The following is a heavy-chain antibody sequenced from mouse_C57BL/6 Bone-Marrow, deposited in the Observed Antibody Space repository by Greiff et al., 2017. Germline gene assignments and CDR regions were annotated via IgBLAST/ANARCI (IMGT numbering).Heavy chain of an antibody. Sequence: VKLEESGPGLVAPSQSLSITCTVSGFSLTSYGVDWVRPSPGTGLEWLGVIWGVGCTNSTSALKSRLSISKDNSKSQVFLKMNSLQTDDTAMYYCASITFAYWGQGTLVTVSA. CDR3: ASITFAY. CDR2: IWGVGCT. V-gene: IGHV2-6*01. D-gene: IGHD1-2*01. J-gene: IGHJ3*01. CDR1: GFSLTSYG.